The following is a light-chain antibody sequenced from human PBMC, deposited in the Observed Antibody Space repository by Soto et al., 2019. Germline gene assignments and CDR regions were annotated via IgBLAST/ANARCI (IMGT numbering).Light chain of an antibody. Sequence: DIQMTQSPSSVSASVGDRVTITCLASQDISTWLAWYQQKPGKAPRLLIYSASSVHTGFPSWFSGSGSGTDFTLTIRSLQPEDVATYFCQQTDSLPWTFGQGTKVEI. J-gene: IGKJ1*01. CDR2: SAS. CDR1: QDISTW. V-gene: IGKV1-12*01. CDR3: QQTDSLPWT.